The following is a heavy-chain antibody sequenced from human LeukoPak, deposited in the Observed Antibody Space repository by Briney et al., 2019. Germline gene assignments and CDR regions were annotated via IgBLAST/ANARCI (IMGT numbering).Heavy chain of an antibody. Sequence: SETLSLTCTVSGGSTSSYYWTWIRQPPGKGLEWIGYIYYSGSTNYNPSLKSRVTISVDTSKNQFSLKLSSVTAADTAVYYCAREADYYDSSGYYPVLDYWGQGTLVTVSS. CDR1: GGSTSSYY. V-gene: IGHV4-59*01. CDR2: IYYSGST. J-gene: IGHJ4*02. D-gene: IGHD3-22*01. CDR3: AREADYYDSSGYYPVLDY.